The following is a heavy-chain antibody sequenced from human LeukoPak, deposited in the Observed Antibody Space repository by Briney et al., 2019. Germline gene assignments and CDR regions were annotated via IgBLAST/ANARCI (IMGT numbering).Heavy chain of an antibody. CDR3: ARGGGSYYVDY. D-gene: IGHD1-26*01. Sequence: SETLSLTCAVYGGSFSGYYWSWIRQPPGKGLEWIGEINHSGSTNYNPSLKSRVTISVDTSKNQFSLKLSSVTAADTAVYYCARGGGSYYVDYWGQGTLVTVSS. CDR1: GGSFSGYY. CDR2: INHSGST. J-gene: IGHJ4*02. V-gene: IGHV4-34*01.